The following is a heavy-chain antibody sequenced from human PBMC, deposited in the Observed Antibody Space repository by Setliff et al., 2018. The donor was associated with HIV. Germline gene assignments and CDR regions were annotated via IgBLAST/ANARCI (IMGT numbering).Heavy chain of an antibody. D-gene: IGHD3-3*01. CDR1: GGSISSFY. J-gene: IGHJ4*02. CDR2: IYTSGST. Sequence: PSETLSLTCNVSGGSISSFYWSWIRQPAGKGLEWIGRIYTSGSTNYNPSLKSRVTMSVDTSKNQFPLKLSSVTAADTAVYYCARDGFWSGYIDYWGQGTLVTVSS. CDR3: ARDGFWSGYIDY. V-gene: IGHV4-4*07.